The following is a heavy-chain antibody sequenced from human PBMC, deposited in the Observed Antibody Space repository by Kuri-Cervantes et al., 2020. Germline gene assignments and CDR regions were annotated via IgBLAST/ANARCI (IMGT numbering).Heavy chain of an antibody. Sequence: ASVKVSCKASGYTFTSYYMHWVRQAPGQGLEWMGIINPSGGSTSYAQKFQGRVTMTRDTSTSTVYMELSSLRSEDTAVYYCAADQEGGSGSYYPGGGDYWGQGTLVTVSS. CDR3: AADQEGGSGSYYPGGGDY. D-gene: IGHD3-10*01. CDR2: INPSGGST. V-gene: IGHV1-46*01. CDR1: GYTFTSYY. J-gene: IGHJ4*02.